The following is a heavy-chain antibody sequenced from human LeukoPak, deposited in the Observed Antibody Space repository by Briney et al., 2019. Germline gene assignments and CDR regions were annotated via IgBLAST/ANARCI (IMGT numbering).Heavy chain of an antibody. J-gene: IGHJ5*02. CDR2: ISGSGGST. CDR1: GFAFSSYA. V-gene: IGHV3-23*01. CDR3: AKDLGPRGGSYGWFDP. Sequence: GGSLRLSCAASGFAFSSYAMSWVRQAPGKGLEWVSAISGSGGSTYYADSVKGRFTISRDNSKNTLYLQMNSLRAEDTAVYYCAKDLGPRGGSYGWFDPWGQGTLVTVSS. D-gene: IGHD1-26*01.